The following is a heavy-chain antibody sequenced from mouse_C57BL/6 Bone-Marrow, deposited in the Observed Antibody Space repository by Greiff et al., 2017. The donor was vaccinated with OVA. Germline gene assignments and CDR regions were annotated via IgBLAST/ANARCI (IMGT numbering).Heavy chain of an antibody. CDR2: IDPSASYT. CDR3: ASPVTTVVATDYAMDY. J-gene: IGHJ4*01. V-gene: IGHV1-50*01. Sequence: QVQLQQPGAELVKPGASVKLSCKASGYTFTSYWMQWVKQRPGQGLKWIGEIDPSASYTNYNQKFKGKATLTVDTSSSTAYMQLSSLTAEDTAVYYWASPVTTVVATDYAMDYWGQGTTVTVSS. CDR1: GYTFTSYW. D-gene: IGHD1-1*01.